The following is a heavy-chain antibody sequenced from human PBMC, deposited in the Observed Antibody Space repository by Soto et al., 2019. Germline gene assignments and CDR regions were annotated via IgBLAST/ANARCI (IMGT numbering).Heavy chain of an antibody. CDR3: AMASGSPLTLYAPVGF. J-gene: IGHJ4*02. V-gene: IGHV1-2*02. D-gene: IGHD3-16*02. CDR2: INPYTSTT. CDR1: GYSFTHYY. Sequence: QVQLVQSGAEMKKLGASVKVSCTASGYSFTHYYVHWVRQAPGQGLEWMGWINPYTSTTTYEPNFEGMISMTRDKPVSTAYMELSGLRSVVSALYFCAMASGSPLTLYAPVGFWGQGSLVAVSS.